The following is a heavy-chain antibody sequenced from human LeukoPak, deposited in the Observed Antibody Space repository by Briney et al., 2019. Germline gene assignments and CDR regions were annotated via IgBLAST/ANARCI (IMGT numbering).Heavy chain of an antibody. CDR2: THYSGST. J-gene: IGHJ4*02. D-gene: IGHD6-13*01. CDR1: GGSISSYY. V-gene: IGHV4-59*08. Sequence: SETLSLTWAVAGGSISSYYWSWIRQPPGKGLEWIGYTHYSGSTDYNPSLKTRVTISVDTSKNQFSLKLSSVTAADTAVYYCARGAAGTVPLDYWGQGTLVTVSS. CDR3: ARGAAGTVPLDY.